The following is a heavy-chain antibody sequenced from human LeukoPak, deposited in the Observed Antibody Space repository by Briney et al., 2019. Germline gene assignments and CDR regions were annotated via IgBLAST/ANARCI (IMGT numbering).Heavy chain of an antibody. D-gene: IGHD3-22*01. J-gene: IGHJ6*03. CDR1: GFTFSSYA. CDR2: ISYDGSNK. V-gene: IGHV3-30*04. Sequence: GGSLRLSCAASGFTFSSYAMSWVRQAPGKGLEWVAVISYDGSNKYYADSVKGRFTISRDNSKNTLYLQMNSLRAEDTAVYYCARPTYYYDSSGYYMDVWGKGTTVTVSS. CDR3: ARPTYYYDSSGYYMDV.